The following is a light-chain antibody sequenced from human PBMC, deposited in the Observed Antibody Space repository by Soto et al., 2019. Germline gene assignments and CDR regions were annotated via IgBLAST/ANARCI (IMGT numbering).Light chain of an antibody. J-gene: IGKJ1*01. Sequence: EIVLTQSPGTLSLSPGERATLSCRASQSVSSYYLAWYQQKPGQAPRLLIYGASSRATGIPDRFSGSGSGTDFTLTISSLQSEDFAVYYCQQYNNWPPWTFGQGTKVEIK. CDR3: QQYNNWPPWT. CDR1: QSVSSYY. V-gene: IGKV3-20*01. CDR2: GAS.